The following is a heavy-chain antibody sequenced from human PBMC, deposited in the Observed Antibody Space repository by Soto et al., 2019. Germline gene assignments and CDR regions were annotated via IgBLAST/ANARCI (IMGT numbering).Heavy chain of an antibody. J-gene: IGHJ6*02. Sequence: QVQLVQSGAEVKKPGSSVKVSCKASGGTFSSYAISWVRQAPGQGLEWMGGIIPIFGTANYAQKFQGRVTITADKSTSTAYMELSSLRSEDTAVYYCARDRSLVLRFLEWFETTGGMDVWGQGTTVTVSS. D-gene: IGHD3-3*01. CDR2: IIPIFGTA. V-gene: IGHV1-69*06. CDR1: GGTFSSYA. CDR3: ARDRSLVLRFLEWFETTGGMDV.